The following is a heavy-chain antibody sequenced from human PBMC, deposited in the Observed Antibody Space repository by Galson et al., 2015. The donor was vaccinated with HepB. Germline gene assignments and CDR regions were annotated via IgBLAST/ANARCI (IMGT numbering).Heavy chain of an antibody. CDR3: ARGYSRSWYSGLGY. Sequence: SLRLSCAASGFTVSSNYVTWVRQAPGKGLEWVSIIYIGGNTDYADSVKGRFTISRDNSKNMVYLEMNNLRAEDTAVYYCARGYSRSWYSGLGYWGQGTLVTVPS. V-gene: IGHV3-53*01. J-gene: IGHJ4*02. D-gene: IGHD6-13*01. CDR2: IYIGGNT. CDR1: GFTVSSNY.